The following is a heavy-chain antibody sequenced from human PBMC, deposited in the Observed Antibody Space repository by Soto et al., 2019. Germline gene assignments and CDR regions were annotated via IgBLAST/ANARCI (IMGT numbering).Heavy chain of an antibody. Sequence: PGGSLRLSCAVSGFIFSNFEMNWVRQAPGKGLEWISYVSNSGTKSYADSVKGRFTISRDNTKDSLYLQMNSLRAEDTAVYYCARGDTSWYASFDYWGHGVLVTVSS. CDR2: VSNSGTK. CDR1: GFIFSNFE. V-gene: IGHV3-48*03. CDR3: ARGDTSWYASFDY. D-gene: IGHD6-13*01. J-gene: IGHJ4*01.